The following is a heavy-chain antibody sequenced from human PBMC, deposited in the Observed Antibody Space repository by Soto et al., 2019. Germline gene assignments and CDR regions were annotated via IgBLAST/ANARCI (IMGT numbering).Heavy chain of an antibody. D-gene: IGHD5-18*01. CDR1: GFTFSSYS. V-gene: IGHV3-48*01. J-gene: IGHJ4*02. CDR2: ISSISSTI. Sequence: GGSLRLSCAASGFTFSSYSMNWVRQAPGKGLEWVSYISSISSTIYYADSLKGRFTISRDNAKNSLYLQMNSLRAEDTAVYYCARDIQAPYDYWGQGTLVTVSS. CDR3: ARDIQAPYDY.